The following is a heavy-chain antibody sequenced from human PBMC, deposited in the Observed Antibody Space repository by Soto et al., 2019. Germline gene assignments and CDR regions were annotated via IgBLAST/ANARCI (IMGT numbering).Heavy chain of an antibody. CDR1: GFTFSSYA. D-gene: IGHD6-13*01. V-gene: IGHV3-30-3*01. CDR2: ISYDGSNK. CDR3: ARVGVITAAGTSDY. J-gene: IGHJ4*02. Sequence: PGGSLRLSCAASGFTFSSYAMHWVRQAPGKGLEWVAVISYDGSNKYYADSVKGRFTISRDNSKNTLYLQMNSLRAEDTAVYYCARVGVITAAGTSDYWGQGTLVTVSS.